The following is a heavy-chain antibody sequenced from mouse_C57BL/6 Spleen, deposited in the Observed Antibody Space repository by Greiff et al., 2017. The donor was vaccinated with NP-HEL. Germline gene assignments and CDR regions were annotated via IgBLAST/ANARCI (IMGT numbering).Heavy chain of an antibody. CDR1: GFNIKDDY. Sequence: VQLKESGAELVRPGASVKLSCTASGFNIKDDYMHWVKQRPEQGLEWIGWIDPENGDTEYASKFQGKATITADTSSNTAYLQLSSLTSEDTAVYCGTKDGRRTPWFAYWGQGTLVTVSA. V-gene: IGHV14-4*01. J-gene: IGHJ3*01. CDR3: TKDGRRTPWFAY. CDR2: IDPENGDT. D-gene: IGHD1-1*01.